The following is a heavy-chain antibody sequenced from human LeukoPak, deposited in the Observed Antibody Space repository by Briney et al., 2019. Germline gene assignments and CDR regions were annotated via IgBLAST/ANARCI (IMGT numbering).Heavy chain of an antibody. D-gene: IGHD5-24*01. CDR2: ISIGSDTI. V-gene: IGHV3-48*02. CDR1: GFTFTNYR. CDR3: ARLQTSYRDGYNFNYFDF. J-gene: IGHJ4*02. Sequence: GGSLRLPCVASGFTFTNYRMNWVRQAPGKGLEWVSYISIGSDTIYYADSVKGRFSISRDNAENSLYLQMNSLRDEDTAVYYCARLQTSYRDGYNFNYFDFWGQGTLVTVSS.